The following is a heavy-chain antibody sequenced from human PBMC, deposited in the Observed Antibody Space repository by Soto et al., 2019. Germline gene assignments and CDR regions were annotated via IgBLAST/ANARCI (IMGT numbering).Heavy chain of an antibody. CDR2: INPNSGGT. V-gene: IGHV1-2*04. CDR1: GYTFTGYY. D-gene: IGHD3-10*01. J-gene: IGHJ6*02. CDR3: ARDKEWFGELGYYYYGMDV. Sequence: GASVKVSCKASGYTFTGYYMHWVRQAPGQGLEWMGWINPNSGGTNYAQKFQGWVTMTRDTSISTAYMELSRLRSDDTAVYYCARDKEWFGELGYYYYGMDVWGQGTTVTVSS.